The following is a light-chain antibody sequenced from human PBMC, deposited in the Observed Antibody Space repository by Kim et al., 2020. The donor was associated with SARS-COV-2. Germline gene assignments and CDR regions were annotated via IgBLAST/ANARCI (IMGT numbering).Light chain of an antibody. V-gene: IGKV3-11*01. CDR3: QQHNNWPLT. CDR1: QSVNRN. CDR2: EAS. Sequence: EIVLTQFPATLSLSPGEGATLSCRASQSVNRNLAWYQHKPGQAPRLLIYEASKRATGIAARFSGSGSGTDFTLTISSLEPEDLAVYYCQQHNNWPLTFGGGTKVDIK. J-gene: IGKJ4*01.